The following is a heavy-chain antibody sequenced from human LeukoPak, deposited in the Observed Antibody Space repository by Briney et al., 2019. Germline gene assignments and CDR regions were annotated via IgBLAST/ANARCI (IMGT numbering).Heavy chain of an antibody. J-gene: IGHJ5*02. D-gene: IGHD3-10*01. CDR1: GYTFTSYY. Sequence: ASVKVSCKASGYTFTSYYMHWVRQAPGRGLEWMGIINPSGGSTSYAQKFQGRVTMTRDMSTSTVYMELSSLRSEDTAVYYCARVGTTMVRGVIISEKDNNWFDPWGQGTLVTVSS. CDR2: INPSGGST. V-gene: IGHV1-46*01. CDR3: ARVGTTMVRGVIISEKDNNWFDP.